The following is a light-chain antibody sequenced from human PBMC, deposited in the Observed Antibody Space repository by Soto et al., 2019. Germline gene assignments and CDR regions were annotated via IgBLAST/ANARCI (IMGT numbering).Light chain of an antibody. CDR2: EVS. CDR3: SSYTSSSTRV. Sequence: QSALTQPASVSGSPGQSITISCTGTSSDVGGYNYVSWYQQHPGKAPKLMIYEVSNRPSGVSNRFSGSKSGITASLTISGLQAEDEADCYCSSYTSSSTRVFGGGTKLTVL. J-gene: IGLJ2*01. CDR1: SSDVGGYNY. V-gene: IGLV2-14*01.